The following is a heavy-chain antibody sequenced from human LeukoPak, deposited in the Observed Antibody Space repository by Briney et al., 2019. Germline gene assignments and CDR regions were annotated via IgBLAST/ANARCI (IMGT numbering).Heavy chain of an antibody. CDR1: GYTFFGYY. CDR3: ARYDFWSGGDY. V-gene: IGHV1-2*02. D-gene: IGHD3-3*01. CDR2: INPNSGGT. J-gene: IGHJ4*02. Sequence: ASVKVSCKASGYTFFGYYIHWVRQAPGQGLEWMGWINPNSGGTNYAQKFQGRVTMTRDTSISTAYMELSRLRSDDTAVYYCARYDFWSGGDYWGQGTLVTVSS.